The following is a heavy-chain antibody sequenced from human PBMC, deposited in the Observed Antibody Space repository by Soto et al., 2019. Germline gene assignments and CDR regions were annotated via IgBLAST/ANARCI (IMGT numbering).Heavy chain of an antibody. CDR2: IYPGDSDT. Sequence: GESLKISCKGSGYSFTSYWIGWVRQMPGKGLEWMGIIYPGDSDTRYSPSFQGQVTISADKSISTAYLQWSSLKASDTAMYYYARLDCSGGSCYSGYYYYGMDVWGQGTTVTVSS. CDR1: GYSFTSYW. J-gene: IGHJ6*02. CDR3: ARLDCSGGSCYSGYYYYGMDV. V-gene: IGHV5-51*01. D-gene: IGHD2-15*01.